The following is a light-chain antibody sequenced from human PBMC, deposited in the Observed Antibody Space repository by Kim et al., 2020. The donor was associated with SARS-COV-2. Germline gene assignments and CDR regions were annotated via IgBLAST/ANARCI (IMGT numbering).Light chain of an antibody. CDR3: QQYSSSPAT. V-gene: IGKV3-20*01. Sequence: SPGERATISCRASQSVSSNYLAWYQQKAGQAPRRLIYGASSRATGIPDRFSGSGSGTDFTLTITRLEPEDFAVYYCQQYSSSPATFGQGTKVDIK. CDR1: QSVSSNY. J-gene: IGKJ1*01. CDR2: GAS.